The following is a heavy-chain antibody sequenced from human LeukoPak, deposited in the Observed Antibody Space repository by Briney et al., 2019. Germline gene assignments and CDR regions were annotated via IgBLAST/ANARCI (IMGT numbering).Heavy chain of an antibody. CDR1: GFTFSSYA. CDR3: AKDPPYGGPGPY. D-gene: IGHD4-23*01. Sequence: PGGSLRLSCAASGFTFSSYAMHWVRQAPGKGLEWVAVISYDGSNKYYADSVKGRFTISRDNSKNTLYLQMSSLRAEDTAVYYCAKDPPYGGPGPYWGQGTLVTVSS. V-gene: IGHV3-30-3*01. J-gene: IGHJ4*02. CDR2: ISYDGSNK.